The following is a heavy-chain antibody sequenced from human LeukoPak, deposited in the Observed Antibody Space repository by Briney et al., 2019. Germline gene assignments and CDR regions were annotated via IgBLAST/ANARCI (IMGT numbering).Heavy chain of an antibody. CDR3: ARPNRGYCSSTSCYTPAFDI. D-gene: IGHD2-2*02. Sequence: SETLSLTCTVSGGSINSYYWSWIRQPPGKGLEWIGYIYYSGRTNYNPSLKSRVTISVNTSKNQFSLKLSSVTAADTAVYYCARPNRGYCSSTSCYTPAFDIWGQGTMVTVSS. J-gene: IGHJ3*02. CDR2: IYYSGRT. CDR1: GGSINSYY. V-gene: IGHV4-59*12.